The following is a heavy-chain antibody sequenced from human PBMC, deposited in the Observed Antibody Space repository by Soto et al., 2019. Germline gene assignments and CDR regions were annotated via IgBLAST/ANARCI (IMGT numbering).Heavy chain of an antibody. CDR1: GFTFTNYA. Sequence: EVQLLESGGGLVQPGGSLRLSCAASGFTFTNYAMNWVRQAPGKGLEWVSVISGSGGTAYYADSVKGQFTISIDNSNNMLSLQMNSLSAEDTAKYYCVKEGSGWYSRGPLDFWGRGTMVTVSS. J-gene: IGHJ3*01. D-gene: IGHD6-19*01. CDR2: ISGSGGTA. V-gene: IGHV3-23*01. CDR3: VKEGSGWYSRGPLDF.